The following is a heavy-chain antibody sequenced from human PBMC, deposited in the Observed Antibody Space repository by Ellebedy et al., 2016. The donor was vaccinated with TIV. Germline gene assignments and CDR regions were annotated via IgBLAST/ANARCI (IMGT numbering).Heavy chain of an antibody. V-gene: IGHV3-23*01. J-gene: IGHJ4*02. CDR2: INGNGDRT. CDR3: ANRLHNPGGFCDS. Sequence: PGGSLRLSCAASGFTFSTYALIWVCQAPGKGQEWVSGINGNGDRTYYADSVKGRFTIYRDNSKNTLYLQVNSLRAEDTALYYCANRLHNPGGFCDSWGRGTLVPVSS. D-gene: IGHD5-24*01. CDR1: GFTFSTYA.